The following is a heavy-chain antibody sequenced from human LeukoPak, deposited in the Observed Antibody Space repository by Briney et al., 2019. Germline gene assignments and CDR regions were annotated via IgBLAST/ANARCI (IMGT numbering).Heavy chain of an antibody. J-gene: IGHJ5*02. Sequence: SETLSLTCAVSGGSFSGYYWSWIRQPPGKGVEWIGEINHSGSTNYNPSLKSRVTISVDTSKNQFSLKLSSVTAADTAVYYCARAYFVSWFDPWGQGTLVTVSS. D-gene: IGHD2/OR15-2a*01. CDR3: ARAYFVSWFDP. CDR2: INHSGST. V-gene: IGHV4-34*01. CDR1: GGSFSGYY.